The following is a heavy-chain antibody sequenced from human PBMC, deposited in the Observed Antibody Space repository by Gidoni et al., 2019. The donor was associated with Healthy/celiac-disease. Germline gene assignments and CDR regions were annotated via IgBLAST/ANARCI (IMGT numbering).Heavy chain of an antibody. V-gene: IGHV1-18*01. J-gene: IGHJ3*02. CDR1: GYTFTSYG. D-gene: IGHD1-1*01. CDR2: ISAYNGNT. CDR3: ARDPPSYGNWNDDAFDI. Sequence: QVQLVQSGAEVKKPGASVKVPCKASGYTFTSYGISWVRQAPGQGLEWMGWISAYNGNTNYAQKLQGRVTMTTDTSTSTAYMELRSLRSDDTAVYYCARDPPSYGNWNDDAFDIWGQGTMVTVSS.